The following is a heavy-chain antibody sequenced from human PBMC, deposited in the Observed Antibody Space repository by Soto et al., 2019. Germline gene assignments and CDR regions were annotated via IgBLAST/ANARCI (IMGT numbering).Heavy chain of an antibody. CDR1: GFTFSSYA. D-gene: IGHD3-3*01. V-gene: IGHV3-23*01. CDR3: AGGGSGYSSFDY. J-gene: IGHJ4*02. Sequence: EVQLLESGGGLVQPGGSLRLSCAASGFTFSSYAMSWVRQAPGKGLEWVSAISGSGGSTYYADSVKGRFTISRDNSKNTLYLQMNSLRAEDTAVYYCAGGGSGYSSFDYWGQGTLVTVSS. CDR2: ISGSGGST.